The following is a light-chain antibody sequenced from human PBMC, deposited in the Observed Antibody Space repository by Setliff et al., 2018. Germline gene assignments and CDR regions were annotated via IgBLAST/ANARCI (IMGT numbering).Light chain of an antibody. J-gene: IGLJ1*01. CDR1: SSNIGAIYD. CDR2: GNS. CDR3: QSYDSSLGAYV. V-gene: IGLV1-40*01. Sequence: QRVTISCTGSSSNIGAIYDVHWYQQLPGTAPKLLIYGNSNRPSEVPDRFSGSKSGTSASLAITGLQAEDEADYYCQSYDSSLGAYVFGTGTKVTVL.